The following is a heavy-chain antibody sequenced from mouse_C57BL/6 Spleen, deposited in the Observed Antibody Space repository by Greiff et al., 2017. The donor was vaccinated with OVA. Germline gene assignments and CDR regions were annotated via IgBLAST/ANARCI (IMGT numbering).Heavy chain of an antibody. CDR2: INPSSGYT. Sequence: VQLQQSGAELAKPGASVKLSCKASGYTFTSYWMHWVKQRPGQGLEWIGYINPSSGYTKYNQKFKDKATLPADKSSSTAYMQLSSLTYEDSAVYYCARRDWDASFDYWGQGTTLTVSS. V-gene: IGHV1-7*01. J-gene: IGHJ2*01. CDR1: GYTFTSYW. D-gene: IGHD4-1*01. CDR3: ARRDWDASFDY.